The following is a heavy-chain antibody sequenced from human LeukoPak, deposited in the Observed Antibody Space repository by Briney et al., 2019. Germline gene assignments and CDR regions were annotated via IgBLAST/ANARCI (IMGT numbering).Heavy chain of an antibody. CDR3: ARDLRSYLGAGSRIWFDP. J-gene: IGHJ5*02. V-gene: IGHV3-48*04. CDR1: GFTFSSYS. CDR2: VSGSSSTI. Sequence: GGSLRLSCAASGFTFSSYSMNWVRQAPGKGLEWVSYVSGSSSTIYYADSVKGRFTIFRDNAKNSLYLQMNSLRAEDTAVYYCARDLRSYLGAGSRIWFDPWGQGTLVTVSS. D-gene: IGHD3-10*01.